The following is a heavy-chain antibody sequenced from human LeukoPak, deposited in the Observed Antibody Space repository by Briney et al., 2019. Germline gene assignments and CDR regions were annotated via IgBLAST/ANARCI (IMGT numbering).Heavy chain of an antibody. CDR1: GGTFTNHG. V-gene: IGHV1-69*13. D-gene: IGHD6-19*01. CDR2: LIPLLGTT. CDR3: ARDVFLGAVAGRRGDY. J-gene: IGHJ4*02. Sequence: ASVKVSCKASGGTFTNHGISWVRQAPGQGLEWMGALIPLLGTTNYAQKFQGRVTFTADESTSTAYMELSSLRSDDTAMYYCARDVFLGAVAGRRGDYWGQGTLVTVSS.